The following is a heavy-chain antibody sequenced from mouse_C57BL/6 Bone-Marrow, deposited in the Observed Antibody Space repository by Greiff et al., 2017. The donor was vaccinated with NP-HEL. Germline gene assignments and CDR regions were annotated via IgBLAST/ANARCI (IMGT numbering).Heavy chain of an antibody. CDR1: GYTFTSYW. CDR3: ARSDEYDDY. Sequence: QVQLQQPGAELVRPGTSVKLSCKASGYTFTSYWVHWVKQRPGQGLEWIGVIDPSDSYTNYNQKFKGKATLTVDTSSSTDDMQLSSLTSEDSAVYYCARSDEYDDYWGQGTTLTVSS. D-gene: IGHD2-4*01. J-gene: IGHJ2*01. V-gene: IGHV1-59*01. CDR2: IDPSDSYT.